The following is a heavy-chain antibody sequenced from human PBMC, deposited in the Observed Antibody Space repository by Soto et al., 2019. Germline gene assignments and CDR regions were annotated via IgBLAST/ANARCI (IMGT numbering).Heavy chain of an antibody. D-gene: IGHD3-22*01. Sequence: PGGSLRLSCTASGFTFGDYAMSWFRQAPGKGLEWVGFIRSKAYGGTTEYAASVKGRFTISRDDSKSIAYLQMNSLKTEDTAVYYCTRDAVIVVVITTHYYYGRDVWGQGTTVTVSS. V-gene: IGHV3-49*03. J-gene: IGHJ6*02. CDR3: TRDAVIVVVITTHYYYGRDV. CDR2: IRSKAYGGTT. CDR1: GFTFGDYA.